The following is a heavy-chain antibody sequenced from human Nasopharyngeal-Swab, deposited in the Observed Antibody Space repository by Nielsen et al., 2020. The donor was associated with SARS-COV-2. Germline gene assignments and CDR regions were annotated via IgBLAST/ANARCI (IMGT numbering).Heavy chain of an antibody. CDR1: GFTFSSYG. D-gene: IGHD4-17*01. CDR2: ISYDGSNK. V-gene: IGHV3-30*18. J-gene: IGHJ6*02. CDR3: AKEPVTTVTTYNVLDYYGMDV. Sequence: GGSLRLSCAASGFTFSSYGMHWVRQAPGKGLEWVAVISYDGSNKYYADSVKGRFTISRDNSKNTLSLQMNSLRAEDTAVYYCAKEPVTTVTTYNVLDYYGMDVWGQGTTVTVSS.